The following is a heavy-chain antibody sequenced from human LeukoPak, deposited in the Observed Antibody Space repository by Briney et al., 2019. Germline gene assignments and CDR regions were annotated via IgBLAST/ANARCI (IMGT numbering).Heavy chain of an antibody. CDR2: INPNSGGT. Sequence: GASVKVSCKASGYTFTGYYMHGVRQAPGQGLEWMGWINPNSGGTNYAQKFQGWVTMTRDTSISTAYMELSRLRSDDTAVYYCARAPETYYYGSGSAPSPYGMDVWGKGTTVTVSS. CDR1: GYTFTGYY. V-gene: IGHV1-2*04. D-gene: IGHD3-10*01. J-gene: IGHJ6*04. CDR3: ARAPETYYYGSGSAPSPYGMDV.